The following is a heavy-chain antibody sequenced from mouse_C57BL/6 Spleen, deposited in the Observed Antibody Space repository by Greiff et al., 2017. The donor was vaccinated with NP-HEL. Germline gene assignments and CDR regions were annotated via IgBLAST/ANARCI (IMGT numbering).Heavy chain of an antibody. Sequence: EVKVVESGGGLVKPGGSLKLSCAASGFTFSDYGMHWVRQAPEKGLEWVAYISSGSSTIYYADTVKGRFTISRDNAKNTLFLQMTSLRSEDTAMYYCARPTVVDYAMDYWGQGTSVTVSS. V-gene: IGHV5-17*01. CDR3: ARPTVVDYAMDY. CDR2: ISSGSSTI. D-gene: IGHD1-1*01. CDR1: GFTFSDYG. J-gene: IGHJ4*01.